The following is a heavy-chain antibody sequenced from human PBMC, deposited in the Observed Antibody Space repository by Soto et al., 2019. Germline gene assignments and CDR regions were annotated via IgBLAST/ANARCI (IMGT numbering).Heavy chain of an antibody. Sequence: PGGSLRLSCAASGFTFSSYGMHWVRQAPGKGLEWVAVISYDGSNKYYADSVKGRFTISRDNSKNTLYLQMNSLRAEDTAVYYCAKEIPIVGVNLPDYWGQGTLVTVSS. CDR1: GFTFSSYG. CDR3: AKEIPIVGVNLPDY. CDR2: ISYDGSNK. J-gene: IGHJ4*02. D-gene: IGHD1-26*01. V-gene: IGHV3-30*18.